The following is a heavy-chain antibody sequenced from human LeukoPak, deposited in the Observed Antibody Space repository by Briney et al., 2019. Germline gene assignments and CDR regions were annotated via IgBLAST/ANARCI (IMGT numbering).Heavy chain of an antibody. CDR3: ARLGSSSLYYYYGMDV. V-gene: IGHV4-39*01. CDR2: IYYSGST. Sequence: PSETLSLTCTVSGGSISINNYYWGWIRQPPGKGLEWIGSIYYSGSTYCNPSLKSRVTISVDTSKNQFSLKLSSVTALDTAMYYCARLGSSSLYYYYGMDVWGQGTTVTVSS. CDR1: GGSISINNYY. D-gene: IGHD6-6*01. J-gene: IGHJ6*02.